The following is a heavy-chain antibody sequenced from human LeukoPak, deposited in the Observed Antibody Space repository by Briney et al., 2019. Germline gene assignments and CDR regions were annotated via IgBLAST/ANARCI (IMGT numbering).Heavy chain of an antibody. J-gene: IGHJ4*02. CDR2: ITGSGATT. CDR1: GFTFSTFG. V-gene: IGHV3-23*01. Sequence: GGSLRLSCAASGFTFSTFGMSWVRRAPGKGPEWVSGITGSGATTYYADSVKGRFTISRDNSQNTLYLQMNTLRAEDTAVYYCARVVSGFHFDCWGQGTLVTVSS. D-gene: IGHD1-26*01. CDR3: ARVVSGFHFDC.